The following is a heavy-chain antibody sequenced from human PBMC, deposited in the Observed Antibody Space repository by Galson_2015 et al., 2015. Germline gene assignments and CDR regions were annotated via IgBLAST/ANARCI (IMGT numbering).Heavy chain of an antibody. Sequence: CPISGDSVSSNSAAWTWIRQSPSRGLEGLGRTYYRSKRYSDYAVSVSSRITINPDTSKNQFSLKLRSVTAADTAVYYYARAQAYFYGSGSSPGCAFDIWGQGTMVTVSS. CDR2: TYYRSKRYS. D-gene: IGHD3-10*01. J-gene: IGHJ3*02. V-gene: IGHV6-1*01. CDR1: GDSVSSNSAA. CDR3: ARAQAYFYGSGSSPGCAFDI.